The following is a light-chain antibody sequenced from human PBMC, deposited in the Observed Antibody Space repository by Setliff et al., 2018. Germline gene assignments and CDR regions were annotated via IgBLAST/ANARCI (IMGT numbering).Light chain of an antibody. J-gene: IGLJ1*01. V-gene: IGLV2-14*01. CDR3: SSYSGSSTLV. CDR2: EVS. CDR1: SSDVGGYNY. Sequence: QSALAQSASVSGSPGQSITISCTGTSSDVGGYNYVSWYQQHPGKAPKLMIYEVSDRPSGVSNRFSGSRSGNTASLTISGLQAEDEADYYCSSYSGSSTLVFGTGTKVTVL.